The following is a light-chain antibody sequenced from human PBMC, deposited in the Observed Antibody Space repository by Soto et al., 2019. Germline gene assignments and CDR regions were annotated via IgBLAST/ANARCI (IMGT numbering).Light chain of an antibody. V-gene: IGKV1-5*01. CDR1: LSISNW. CDR3: QQYNCYSIT. Sequence: DIQMTQTPSTLYASVGDRLTITCRASLSISNWLAWYQQKPGRXHKXXIYDASSLESGVPSRFSGSGYGTDGTITISSLQPDDFETYYGQQYNCYSITFGQGTKVDIK. J-gene: IGKJ1*01. CDR2: DAS.